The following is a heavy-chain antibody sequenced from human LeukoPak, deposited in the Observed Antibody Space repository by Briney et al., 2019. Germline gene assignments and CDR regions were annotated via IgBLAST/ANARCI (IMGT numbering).Heavy chain of an antibody. CDR3: ARDLCSSTSCYPTDYYYYGMDV. Sequence: ASVKVSCKASGYTFTSYGISWVRQAPRQGLEWMGWISAYNGNTNYAQKLQGRVTMTTDTSTGTAYMELRSLRSDDTAVYYCARDLCSSTSCYPTDYYYYGMDVWGQGTTVTVSS. V-gene: IGHV1-18*01. CDR2: ISAYNGNT. CDR1: GYTFTSYG. D-gene: IGHD2-2*01. J-gene: IGHJ6*02.